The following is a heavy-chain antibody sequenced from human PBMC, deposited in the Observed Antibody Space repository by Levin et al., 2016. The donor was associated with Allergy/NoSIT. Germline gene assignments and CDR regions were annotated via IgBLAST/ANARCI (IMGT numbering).Heavy chain of an antibody. D-gene: IGHD2-2*01. Sequence: SETLSLTCAVSGASVSSNSYYWTYIRHHPGNPPEWLGFVHPTGKTFYNPSFRSRLNLSVDMSKNQFSLRLSSVTAADTAVYYCARSTVPTQTHWFDPWGQGTLVTVSS. J-gene: IGHJ5*02. CDR3: ARSTVPTQTHWFDP. CDR2: VHPTGKT. CDR1: GASVSSNSYY. V-gene: IGHV4-31*11.